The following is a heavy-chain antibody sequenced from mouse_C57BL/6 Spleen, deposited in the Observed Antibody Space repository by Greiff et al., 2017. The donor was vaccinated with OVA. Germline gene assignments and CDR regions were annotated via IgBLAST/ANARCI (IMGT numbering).Heavy chain of an antibody. D-gene: IGHD2-5*01. CDR2: IWSGGST. CDR1: GFSLTSYG. V-gene: IGHV2-2*01. J-gene: IGHJ4*01. CDR3: ARKSGDSNYDAMDY. Sequence: QVQLKQSGPGLVQPSQSLSITCTVSGFSLTSYGVHWVRQSPGKGLEWLGVIWSGGSTDYNAAFISRLSISKDNSKSQVFFKMNSPQADDTAIYYCARKSGDSNYDAMDYWGQGTSVTVSS.